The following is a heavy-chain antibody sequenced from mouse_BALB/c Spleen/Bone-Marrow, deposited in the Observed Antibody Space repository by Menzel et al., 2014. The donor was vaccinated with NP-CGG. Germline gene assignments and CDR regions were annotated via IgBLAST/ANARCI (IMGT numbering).Heavy chain of an antibody. CDR1: GNTFTNYW. CDR2: IYPSDSYS. D-gene: IGHD2-14*01. Sequence: VQGVESGAELVRPGASVKVSCKASGNTFTNYWINWGRQRPGQGLEGIGNIYPSDSYSNYNQKFKDKATLTADKSSSTAYMQLSSPTSEDSAVYYCTRRDRYDYYGVDYWGQGTSVTVSS. V-gene: IGHV1S126*01. J-gene: IGHJ4*01. CDR3: TRRDRYDYYGVDY.